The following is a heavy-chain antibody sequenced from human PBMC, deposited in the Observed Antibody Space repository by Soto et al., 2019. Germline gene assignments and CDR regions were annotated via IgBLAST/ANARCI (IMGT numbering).Heavy chain of an antibody. Sequence: GVSLSLSCAASGFTFRNSAMSWVRQAPGRGLEWVSATSTSGGSTYYAESVKGRFTVSRDNSQNTLHLQMNSLRAEDTAVYYCAKDQAEGGFTYGFFYYYGLDVWGQGTTVTVS. CDR1: GFTFRNSA. V-gene: IGHV3-23*01. D-gene: IGHD3-10*01. CDR2: TSTSGGST. J-gene: IGHJ6*02. CDR3: AKDQAEGGFTYGFFYYYGLDV.